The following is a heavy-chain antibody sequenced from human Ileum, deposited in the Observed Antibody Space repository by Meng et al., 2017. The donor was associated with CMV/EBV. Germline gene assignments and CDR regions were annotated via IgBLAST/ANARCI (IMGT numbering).Heavy chain of an antibody. J-gene: IGHJ4*02. CDR3: ARDRNSFYFDY. D-gene: IGHD1/OR15-1a*01. CDR1: GFTFSNYR. Sequence: GGSLRLSCKTSGFTFSNYRMSWIRQAPGKGLEWVSYVSSDGSTIFYADSVKGRFTISRDNAKNSLCLQMNSLRAEDTAVYYCARDRNSFYFDYCGQGTLVTVSS. CDR2: VSSDGSTI. V-gene: IGHV3-11*01.